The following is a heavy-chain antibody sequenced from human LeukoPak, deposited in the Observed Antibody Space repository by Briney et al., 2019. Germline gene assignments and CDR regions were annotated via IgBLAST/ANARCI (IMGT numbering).Heavy chain of an antibody. Sequence: PSEILSLTCAVYGGSFSGYYWSWIRQPPGKGLEWIGEINHSGSTNYNPSLKSRVTISVDTSKNQFSLKLSSVTAADTAVYYCARAYYYGSGSFPWGQGTLVTVSS. CDR2: INHSGST. CDR3: ARAYYYGSGSFP. D-gene: IGHD3-10*01. V-gene: IGHV4-34*01. J-gene: IGHJ5*02. CDR1: GGSFSGYY.